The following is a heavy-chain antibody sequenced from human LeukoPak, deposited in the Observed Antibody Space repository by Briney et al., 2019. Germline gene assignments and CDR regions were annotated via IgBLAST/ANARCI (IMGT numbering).Heavy chain of an antibody. D-gene: IGHD3-22*01. CDR3: ANLYYFDSSGYYYGKADI. CDR1: GGSISSGGYY. Sequence: TLSLTCTVSGGSISSGGYYWSWIRQLPGKGLECIGFIYYSGSTFYNPSLKSRVTISIDTSKNQFSLKLSSVTAADTAVYYCANLYYFDSSGYYYGKADIWGQGTMVTVSS. J-gene: IGHJ3*02. V-gene: IGHV4-31*03. CDR2: IYYSGST.